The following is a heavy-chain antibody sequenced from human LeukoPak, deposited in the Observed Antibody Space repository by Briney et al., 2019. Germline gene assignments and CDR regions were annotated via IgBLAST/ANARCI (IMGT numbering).Heavy chain of an antibody. CDR2: INPYSGDT. D-gene: IGHD6-13*01. CDR3: ARDQGSLTRSWYTGY. Sequence: GASVKVSCKASGYTFTGYHIHWVRQAPGQGLEWMGRINPYSGDTNFEQKFQGRVTMTRDTSITTAYMDLSSLTPDDTAVYFCARDQGSLTRSWYTGYWGQGTQVTVS. CDR1: GYTFTGYH. V-gene: IGHV1-2*06. J-gene: IGHJ4*02.